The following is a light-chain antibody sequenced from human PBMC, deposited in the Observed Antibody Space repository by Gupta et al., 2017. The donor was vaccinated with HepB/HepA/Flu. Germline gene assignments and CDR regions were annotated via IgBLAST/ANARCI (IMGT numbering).Light chain of an antibody. V-gene: IGLV2-14*01. CDR2: DVS. CDR1: SSDVGGYNY. Sequence: QSALTQPASVSGSPGQPITISGTGTSSDVGGYNYVSWYQQHPGKVPKVMIYDVSNRPSGISNRFSGSKSGNTASLTISGLQAEDEADYYCSSFTSSNTVIFGGGTKLTVL. J-gene: IGLJ2*01. CDR3: SSFTSSNTVI.